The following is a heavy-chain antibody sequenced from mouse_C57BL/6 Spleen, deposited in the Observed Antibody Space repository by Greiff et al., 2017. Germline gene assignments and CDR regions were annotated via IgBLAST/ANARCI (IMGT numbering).Heavy chain of an antibody. CDR3: ARSIYYYGMDY. CDR1: GYTFTSYW. V-gene: IGHV1-64*01. CDR2: IHPNSGST. J-gene: IGHJ4*01. Sequence: QVQLKQPGAELVKPGASVKLSCKASGYTFTSYWMHWVKQRPGQGLEWIGMIHPNSGSTNYNEKFKSKATLTVDKSSSTAYMQLSSLTSEDSAVYYCARSIYYYGMDYWGQGTSVTVSS.